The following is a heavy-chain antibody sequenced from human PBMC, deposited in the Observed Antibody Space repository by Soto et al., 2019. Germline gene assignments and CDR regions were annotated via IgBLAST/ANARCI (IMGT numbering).Heavy chain of an antibody. J-gene: IGHJ4*02. CDR1: GFTFSSYG. CDR2: ISYDGSNK. D-gene: IGHD3-3*01. Sequence: GGSLRLSCAASGFTFSSYGMHWVRQAPGKGLEWVAVISYDGSNKYYADSVKGRFTISRDNSKNTLYLQMNSLRAEDTAVYYCAKDSSENYDFWSGYYSLWRTRSYYFDYWGQGTLVTVSS. CDR3: AKDSSENYDFWSGYYSLWRTRSYYFDY. V-gene: IGHV3-30*18.